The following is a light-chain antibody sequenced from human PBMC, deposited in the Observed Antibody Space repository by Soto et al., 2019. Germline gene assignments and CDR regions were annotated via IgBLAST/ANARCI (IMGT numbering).Light chain of an antibody. Sequence: EIVMTQSPATLSVSPGEGATLSCRASQSVSSKLAWYQQKPGQAPRLLIYDASNRATGIPARFSGSGSGTDFTLTISSLEPEDFATYYCQQANSFPLTFGGGTKVDIK. CDR3: QQANSFPLT. CDR2: DAS. CDR1: QSVSSK. J-gene: IGKJ4*01. V-gene: IGKV3-11*01.